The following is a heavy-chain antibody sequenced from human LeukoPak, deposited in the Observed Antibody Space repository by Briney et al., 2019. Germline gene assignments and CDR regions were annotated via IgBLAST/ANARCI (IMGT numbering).Heavy chain of an antibody. CDR1: GGSISSSSYY. Sequence: PSETLSLTCTVSGGSISSSSYYWGWIRQPPGKGLEFIGTLHYSGSTHYNPSLESRVTISVDTSKNQFSLKLNSVTSADTAIYYCARDWDGAYDFNTFDIWGQGTMVTVSS. D-gene: IGHD5-12*01. CDR3: ARDWDGAYDFNTFDI. V-gene: IGHV4-39*07. J-gene: IGHJ3*02. CDR2: LHYSGST.